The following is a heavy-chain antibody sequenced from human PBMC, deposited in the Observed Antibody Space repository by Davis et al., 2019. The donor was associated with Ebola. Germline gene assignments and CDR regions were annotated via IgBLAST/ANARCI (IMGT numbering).Heavy chain of an antibody. V-gene: IGHV4-34*01. CDR2: INHSGST. D-gene: IGHD3-10*01. J-gene: IGHJ4*02. Sequence: SETLSLTCTVSGGSISSYYWSWIRQPPGKGLEWIGEINHSGSTNYNPSLKSRVTISVDTSKNQFSLKLSSVTAADTAVYYCARGPRSYYGSGSLGYWGQGTLVTVSS. CDR1: GGSISSYY. CDR3: ARGPRSYYGSGSLGY.